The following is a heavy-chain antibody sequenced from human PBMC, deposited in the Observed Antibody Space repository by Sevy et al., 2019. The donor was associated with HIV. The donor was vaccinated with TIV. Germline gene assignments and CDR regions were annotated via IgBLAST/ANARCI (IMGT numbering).Heavy chain of an antibody. CDR3: ARSHSARSRYKDYSGGKYYGMDV. D-gene: IGHD2-15*01. Sequence: GGSLRLSCAASGFTFSDYYMSWIRQAPGKGLEWVSYISSSGSTIYYADSVKGRFTISRDNAKNSLYLQMNSLRAEDTAVYYCARSHSARSRYKDYSGGKYYGMDVWGQGTTVTVSS. CDR2: ISSSGSTI. J-gene: IGHJ6*02. CDR1: GFTFSDYY. V-gene: IGHV3-11*01.